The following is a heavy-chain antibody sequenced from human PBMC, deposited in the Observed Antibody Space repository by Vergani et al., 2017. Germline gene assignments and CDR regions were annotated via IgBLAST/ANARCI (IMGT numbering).Heavy chain of an antibody. CDR2: INNDGHN. D-gene: IGHD3-10*01. CDR3: AVRPRVNLVGGEIVTKSTFDY. J-gene: IGHJ4*02. V-gene: IGHV4-34*02. CDR1: GESFSSFY. Sequence: QVQLQQWGAGVVKPSGTLSLTCAVFGESFSSFYWSWIRQPPGKGLEWIGEINNDGHNNSNPSLESRVTVSRDTAKNQFTLNLMSGTAADTAMYSFAVRPRVNLVGGEIVTKSTFDYWSQGSLVTVSS.